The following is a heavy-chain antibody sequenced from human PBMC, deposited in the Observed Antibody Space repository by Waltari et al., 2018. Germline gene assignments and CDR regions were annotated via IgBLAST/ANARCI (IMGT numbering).Heavy chain of an antibody. Sequence: QLQLQESGPGLVKPSETLSLTCTVSGGSISSSSYYWGWIPQPPGKGLEWIGSIYYSVSTYYNPSLKSRVTISVDTSKNQFSLKLISVTAADTAVYYCAYSSSWYIGAFDIWGQGTMVTVSS. CDR2: IYYSVST. CDR3: AYSSSWYIGAFDI. V-gene: IGHV4-39*07. CDR1: GGSISSSSYY. J-gene: IGHJ3*02. D-gene: IGHD6-13*01.